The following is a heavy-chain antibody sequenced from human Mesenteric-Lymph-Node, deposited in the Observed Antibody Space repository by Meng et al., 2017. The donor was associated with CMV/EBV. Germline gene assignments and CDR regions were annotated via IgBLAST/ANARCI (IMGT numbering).Heavy chain of an antibody. J-gene: IGHJ6*02. D-gene: IGHD1-7*01. Sequence: GGSLRLSCAASGFTFSSNYMSWVRQAPGKGLEWVSVIYSGGSTYYADSVKGRFTISRDNSKNTLYLQMNSLRAEHTAVYYCARDGAGNSGTYYYYYYGMDVWGQGTLVTVSS. CDR1: GFTFSSNY. V-gene: IGHV3-53*01. CDR3: ARDGAGNSGTYYYYYYGMDV. CDR2: IYSGGST.